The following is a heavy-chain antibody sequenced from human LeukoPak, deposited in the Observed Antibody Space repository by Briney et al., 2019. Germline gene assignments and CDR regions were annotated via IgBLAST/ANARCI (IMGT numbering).Heavy chain of an antibody. V-gene: IGHV4-34*01. J-gene: IGHJ6*02. CDR3: ARGPDVYSSSWYGGGMDV. CDR1: GGSFSGYC. Sequence: RASETLSLTCAVYGGSFSGYCWSWLRQPPGKGLEWIGEINHSGSTNYNPSLKSRVTISVDTSKNQFSLKLSSVTAADTAVYYCARGPDVYSSSWYGGGMDVWGQGTTVTVSS. D-gene: IGHD6-13*01. CDR2: INHSGST.